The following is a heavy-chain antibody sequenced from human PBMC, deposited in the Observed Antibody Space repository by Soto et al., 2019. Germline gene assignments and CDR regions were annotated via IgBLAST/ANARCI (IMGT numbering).Heavy chain of an antibody. CDR1: GFTFSSYA. V-gene: IGHV3-23*01. CDR2: ISGSGGST. D-gene: IGHD2-15*01. J-gene: IGHJ4*02. CDR3: AFPPQSRGYCSGGSCYNDH. Sequence: GGSLRLSCAASGFTFSSYAMSWVRQAPGKGLEWVSAISGSGGSTYYADSVKGRFTISRDNSKNTLYLQMNSLRAEDTAVYYCAFPPQSRGYCSGGSCYNDHWGQGTLVTVSS.